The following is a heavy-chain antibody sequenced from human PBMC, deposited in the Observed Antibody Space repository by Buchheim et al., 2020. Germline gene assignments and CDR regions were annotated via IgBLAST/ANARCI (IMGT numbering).Heavy chain of an antibody. Sequence: QVQLVESGGGVVQPGRSLRLSCAASGFTFSSYAMHWVRQAPGKGLEWVAVISYDGSNKYYADSVKGRFTISRDNSKNSLYLQMNSLRAEDTAVYYCARKSYDFWSGRDYGMDVWGQGTT. D-gene: IGHD3-3*01. CDR3: ARKSYDFWSGRDYGMDV. CDR2: ISYDGSNK. J-gene: IGHJ6*02. CDR1: GFTFSSYA. V-gene: IGHV3-30*04.